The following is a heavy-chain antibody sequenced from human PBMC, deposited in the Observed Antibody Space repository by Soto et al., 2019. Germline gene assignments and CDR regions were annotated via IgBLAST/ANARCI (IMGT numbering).Heavy chain of an antibody. J-gene: IGHJ3*02. CDR1: GGTFSSYA. D-gene: IGHD6-19*01. Sequence: GASVKVSCKASGGTFSSYAISWVRQAPGQGLEWMGGIIPIFGATNYAQKFQGWVTMTRDTSTSTAYMELSRLRSDDTAVYYCARDPPVAVALGLPDAFDIWGQGTMVTVSS. CDR3: ARDPPVAVALGLPDAFDI. CDR2: IIPIFGAT. V-gene: IGHV1-69*05.